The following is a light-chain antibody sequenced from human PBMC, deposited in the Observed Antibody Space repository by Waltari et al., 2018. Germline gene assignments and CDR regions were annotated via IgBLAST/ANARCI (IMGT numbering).Light chain of an antibody. V-gene: IGKV1-5*03. J-gene: IGKJ4*01. CDR1: QSISNW. CDR3: QQYNSYSLLT. Sequence: IKMTQSPSTLSASVGYRVTITCRASQSISNWLAWYQQKPGKAHKILIYKASTLESGVPSRFSGSGSGTEFTLTISSLQPDDFATYYCQQYNSYSLLTFGGGTKVEIK. CDR2: KAS.